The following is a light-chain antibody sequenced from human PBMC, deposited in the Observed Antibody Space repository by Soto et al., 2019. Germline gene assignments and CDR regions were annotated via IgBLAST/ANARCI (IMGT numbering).Light chain of an antibody. V-gene: IGLV4-69*01. CDR1: IGHNSYA. CDR3: QTWGTGIVV. J-gene: IGLJ2*01. Sequence: QLVLTQSPSASASLGASVKLTCTLSIGHNSYAIAWHQQQPEKGPRYLMKLNSDGSHSKGDGIPDRFSGSSSGAERYLTITRLQSEDEADYYCQTWGTGIVVFGGGTQLTVL. CDR2: LNSDGSH.